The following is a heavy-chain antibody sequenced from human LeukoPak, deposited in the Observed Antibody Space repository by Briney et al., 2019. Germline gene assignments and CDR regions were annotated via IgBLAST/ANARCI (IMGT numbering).Heavy chain of an antibody. CDR3: VKDGSGSYYTYYFDY. CDR2: ISSNGGST. D-gene: IGHD3-10*01. CDR1: GXTFSRYA. V-gene: IGHV3-64D*06. J-gene: IGHJ4*02. Sequence: GGSLRLSCSASGXTFSRYAMHWVRQAPGKGLEYVSAISSNGGSTYYADSVKGRFTISRDNSKNTLYLQVSSLRAEDTAVYYCVKDGSGSYYTYYFDYWGQGTLVTVSS.